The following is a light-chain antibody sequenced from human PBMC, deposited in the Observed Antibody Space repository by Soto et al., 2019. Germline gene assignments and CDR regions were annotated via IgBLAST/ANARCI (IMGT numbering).Light chain of an antibody. J-gene: IGKJ4*01. Sequence: EIVLTQSPGTLSLSPGERATLSCRASRSVSSNLAWYQQSPGQAPRLLIYGASTRAAGIPARFSGSGSGTEFTLTISSLQSEDFALYYCQQYNYWPPLTFGGGTKVDIK. CDR2: GAS. V-gene: IGKV3-15*01. CDR3: QQYNYWPPLT. CDR1: RSVSSN.